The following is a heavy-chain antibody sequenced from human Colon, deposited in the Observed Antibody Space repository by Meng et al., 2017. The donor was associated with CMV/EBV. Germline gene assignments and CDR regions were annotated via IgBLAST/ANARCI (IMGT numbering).Heavy chain of an antibody. CDR2: SRSKSEKWRI. CDR3: APDVPQPLAQIDY. Sequence: GGSLRLSCAVSGFTFTDAWINWVRQTPGKGLEWVGRSRSKSEKWRIEYAVPVRDRFIISRDNSRSMVFLQMYSLTTEDTGVYYCAPDVPQPLAQIDYWGPGTLVPSPQ. V-gene: IGHV3-15*05. D-gene: IGHD2-21*01. J-gene: IGHJ4*02. CDR1: GFTFTDAW.